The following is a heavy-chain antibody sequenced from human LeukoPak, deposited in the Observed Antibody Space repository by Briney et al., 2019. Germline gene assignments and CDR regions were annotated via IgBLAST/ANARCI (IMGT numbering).Heavy chain of an antibody. CDR1: GYTFTGYY. CDR2: INPNSGDT. Sequence: ASVKVSCKASGYTFTGYYMHWVRQAPGQGLEWMGWINPNSGDTNYAQKFQGRVTMTRDTSISTAYMELSRLRSDDTAVYYCARGRYGDFDKSYFDYWGQGTLVTVSS. CDR3: ARGRYGDFDKSYFDY. J-gene: IGHJ4*02. D-gene: IGHD4-17*01. V-gene: IGHV1-2*02.